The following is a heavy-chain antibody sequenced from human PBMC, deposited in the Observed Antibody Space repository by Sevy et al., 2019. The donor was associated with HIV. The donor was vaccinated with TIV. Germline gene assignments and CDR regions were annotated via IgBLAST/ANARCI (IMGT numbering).Heavy chain of an antibody. Sequence: GGSLRLSCAASGFTFSSYAMSWVRQAPGKGLEWVSAISGSGGSTYYADSVKGRFTISRDNSKNTLYLQMNSLRAEDTAVYYCAKANCGGDCYSFGYYFDYRGQGTLVTVSS. CDR2: ISGSGGST. V-gene: IGHV3-23*01. CDR3: AKANCGGDCYSFGYYFDY. CDR1: GFTFSSYA. D-gene: IGHD2-21*01. J-gene: IGHJ4*02.